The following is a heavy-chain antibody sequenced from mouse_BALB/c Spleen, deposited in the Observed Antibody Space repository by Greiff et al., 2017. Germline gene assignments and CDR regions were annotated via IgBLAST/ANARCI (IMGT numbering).Heavy chain of an antibody. V-gene: IGHV3-6*02. CDR3: ASHDYDGFAY. CDR1: GYSITSGYY. J-gene: IGHJ3*01. CDR2: ISYDGSN. D-gene: IGHD2-4*01. Sequence: EVQLQESGPGLVKPSQSLSLTCSVTGYSITSGYYWNWIRQFPGNKLEWMGYISYDGSNNYNPSLKNRISITRDTSKNQFFLKLNSVTTEDTATYYCASHDYDGFAYWGQGTLVTVSA.